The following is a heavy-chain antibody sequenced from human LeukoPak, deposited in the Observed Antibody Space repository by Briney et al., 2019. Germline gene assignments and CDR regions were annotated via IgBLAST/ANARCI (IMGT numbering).Heavy chain of an antibody. V-gene: IGHV4-30-4*08. J-gene: IGHJ5*02. CDR3: ASEPRGYDYVGSSWFDP. Sequence: SETLSLTCTVSGGSISSGDYYWSWIRQPPWKGLEWIGYIYYSGSTYYNPSLKSRVTISVDTSKNQFSLKLSSVTAADTAVYYCASEPRGYDYVGSSWFDPWGQGTLVTVSS. CDR1: GGSISSGDYY. CDR2: IYYSGST. D-gene: IGHD5-12*01.